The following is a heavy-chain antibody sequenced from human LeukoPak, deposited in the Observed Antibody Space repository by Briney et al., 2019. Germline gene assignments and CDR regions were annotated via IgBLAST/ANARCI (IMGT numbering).Heavy chain of an antibody. J-gene: IGHJ2*01. V-gene: IGHV1-8*01. CDR3: ARSGIAAAGTSVTCYFDL. D-gene: IGHD6-13*01. CDR1: GYTFTSYD. Sequence: GASVKVSCKASGYTFTSYDINWVRQATGQGLEWMGWMNPNSGNTGYAQKFQGRVTMTRNTSISTAYMELSSLRSEDTAVYYCARSGIAAAGTSVTCYFDLWGRGTLVTVSS. CDR2: MNPNSGNT.